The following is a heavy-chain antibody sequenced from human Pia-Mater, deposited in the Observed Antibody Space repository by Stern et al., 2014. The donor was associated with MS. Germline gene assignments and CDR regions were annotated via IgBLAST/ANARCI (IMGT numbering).Heavy chain of an antibody. CDR3: AREGGITGKTKSDS. CDR1: GFTFTGYG. D-gene: IGHD1/OR15-1a*01. CDR2: ISAYNRNT. J-gene: IGHJ4*02. Sequence: MQLVESGTEVKKPGASVKVSCKTSGFTFTGYGITWVRQAPGQGLEWMGWISAYNRNTKYAQRFQDRVTMTTDTSTSTAYMELRSLRSDDTAVYYCAREGGITGKTKSDSWGQGTLVSVSS. V-gene: IGHV1-18*01.